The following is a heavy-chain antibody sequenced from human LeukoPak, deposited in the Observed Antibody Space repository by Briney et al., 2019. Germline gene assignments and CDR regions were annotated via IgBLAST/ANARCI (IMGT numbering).Heavy chain of an antibody. Sequence: SETLSLTCSVYNGSFTGYFWSWIRQPPGKELEWIGEINHLGITNYNPSLKSRVTISVDTSKNQFSLKLSSVTAADTAVYYCAREERVGAMANFFDYWGQGTLVTVSS. V-gene: IGHV4-34*01. J-gene: IGHJ4*02. CDR2: INHLGIT. CDR1: NGSFTGYF. D-gene: IGHD5-18*01. CDR3: AREERVGAMANFFDY.